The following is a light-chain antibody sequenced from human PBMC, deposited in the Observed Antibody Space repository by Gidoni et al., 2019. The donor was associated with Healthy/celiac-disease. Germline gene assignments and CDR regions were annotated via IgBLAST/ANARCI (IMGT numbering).Light chain of an antibody. CDR1: QSISSY. CDR2: AAS. CDR3: QQSYSTPPIT. V-gene: IGKV1-39*01. Sequence: DIQMNQSQSSLSASVGDRVTITCRASQSISSYLNWYQQKPGKAPTLLIYAASSLKSGVPSRFSGSGSGTDFTLTISSLQPEDFATYYCQQSYSTPPITFGQGTRLEIK. J-gene: IGKJ5*01.